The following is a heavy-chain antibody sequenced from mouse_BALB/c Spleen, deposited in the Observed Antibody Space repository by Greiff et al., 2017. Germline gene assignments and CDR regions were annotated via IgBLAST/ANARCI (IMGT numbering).Heavy chain of an antibody. CDR1: GFNIKDTY. Sequence: VQLQQSGAELVKPGASVKLSCTASGFNIKDTYMHWVKQRPEQGLEWIGRIDPANGNTKYDPKFQGKATITADTSSNTAYLQLSSLTSEDTAVYYCARSDYYGYFDYWGQGTTLTVSS. CDR2: IDPANGNT. J-gene: IGHJ2*01. CDR3: ARSDYYGYFDY. D-gene: IGHD1-1*01. V-gene: IGHV14-3*02.